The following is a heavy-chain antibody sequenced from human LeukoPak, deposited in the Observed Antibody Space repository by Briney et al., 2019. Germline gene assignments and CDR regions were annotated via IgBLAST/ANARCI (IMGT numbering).Heavy chain of an antibody. CDR3: AKPADYYDSSGYPYYFDY. V-gene: IGHV3-30*18. J-gene: IGHJ4*02. Sequence: GGSLRLSCAASGFTFSSYGMHWVRQAPGKGLEWVAVISYDGSNKYYADSVKGRFTISRDNSKNTLYLQMNSLRAEDTAVYYCAKPADYYDSSGYPYYFDYWGQGTLVTVSS. D-gene: IGHD3-22*01. CDR2: ISYDGSNK. CDR1: GFTFSSYG.